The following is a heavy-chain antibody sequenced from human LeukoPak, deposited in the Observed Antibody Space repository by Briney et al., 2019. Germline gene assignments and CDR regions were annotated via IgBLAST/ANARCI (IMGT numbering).Heavy chain of an antibody. D-gene: IGHD3-10*01. CDR1: GGSISSYY. Sequence: SETLSLTCMVSGGSISSYYWSWIRQPPGKGLEWIGYIYYSGSTNYNPSLKGRVTISVDTSNTQFSLKLSSVTAADTAVYYCARDSGTTGEVKFDPWGQGILVTVSS. CDR3: ARDSGTTGEVKFDP. J-gene: IGHJ5*02. V-gene: IGHV4-59*01. CDR2: IYYSGST.